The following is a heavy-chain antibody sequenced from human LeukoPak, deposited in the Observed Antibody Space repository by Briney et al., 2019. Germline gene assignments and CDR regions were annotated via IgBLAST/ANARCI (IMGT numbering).Heavy chain of an antibody. CDR3: AKRALWYYDSSADIRGFDP. Sequence: GGSLRLSCAASGFTFSSYAMSWVRQAPGKGLEWVSAISGSGGSTYYADSVKGRFTISRDNSKNTLYLQMNSLRAEDTAVYYCAKRALWYYDSSADIRGFDPWGQGTLVTVSS. D-gene: IGHD3-22*01. CDR1: GFTFSSYA. CDR2: ISGSGGST. V-gene: IGHV3-23*01. J-gene: IGHJ5*02.